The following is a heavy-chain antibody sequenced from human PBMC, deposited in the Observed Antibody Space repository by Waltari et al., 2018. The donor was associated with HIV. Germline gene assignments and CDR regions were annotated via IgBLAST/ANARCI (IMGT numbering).Heavy chain of an antibody. J-gene: IGHJ6*02. CDR2: ITWNSGRT. Sequence: EVQLVESGGGLVQPGRSLRLSGAASGFPFDDYALHWVRQVPGKGLEWVSGITWNSGRTGYADSVKGRFIISRDNAKNSLYLQMNSLRVEDTALYYCAKSDIDYGMDVWGQGTTVTVSS. D-gene: IGHD2-15*01. CDR3: AKSDIDYGMDV. V-gene: IGHV3-9*01. CDR1: GFPFDDYA.